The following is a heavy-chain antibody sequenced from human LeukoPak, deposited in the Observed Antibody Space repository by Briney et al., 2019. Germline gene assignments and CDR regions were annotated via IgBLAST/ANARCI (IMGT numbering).Heavy chain of an antibody. CDR1: GFTFSSYS. J-gene: IGHJ4*02. CDR2: ISSSSSYI. Sequence: GGSLRLSCAASGFTFSSYSMNWVRQAPGKGLEWVSSISSSSSYIYYADSVKGRFTISRDNAKNSLYLQMNSLRAEDTAVYYCVRDRGIAVAGPIDYWGQGTLVTVSS. CDR3: VRDRGIAVAGPIDY. V-gene: IGHV3-21*01. D-gene: IGHD6-19*01.